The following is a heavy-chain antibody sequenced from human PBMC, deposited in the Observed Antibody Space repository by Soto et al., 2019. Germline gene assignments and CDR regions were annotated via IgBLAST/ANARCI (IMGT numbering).Heavy chain of an antibody. CDR3: ERTNWKPDYLGGFDY. CDR2: ISAYNGDT. J-gene: IGHJ4*02. Sequence: GAAVKFSSKTPGYTFTSHGISWVRWAPGRGLEWMGWISAYNGDTKYAQRVQDRVSMTTDTSTATAYIELRSMRFDDTAIYFCERTNWKPDYLGGFDYWGQGTPVTDST. CDR1: GYTFTSHG. D-gene: IGHD1-20*01. V-gene: IGHV1-18*04.